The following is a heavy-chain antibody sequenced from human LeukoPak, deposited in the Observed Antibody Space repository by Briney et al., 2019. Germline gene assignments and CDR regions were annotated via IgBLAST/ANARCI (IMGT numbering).Heavy chain of an antibody. D-gene: IGHD5-24*01. V-gene: IGHV4-59*01. CDR2: IYYSGST. CDR3: ARGVATITN. Sequence: PSETLSLTCTVSGDSISSYYWSWIRQPPGKALEWIGNIYYSGSTNYNPSLKSRVTISVDTSKNQFSLKLSSVTAADTAVYYCARGVATITNWGQGTLVTVSP. J-gene: IGHJ4*02. CDR1: GDSISSYY.